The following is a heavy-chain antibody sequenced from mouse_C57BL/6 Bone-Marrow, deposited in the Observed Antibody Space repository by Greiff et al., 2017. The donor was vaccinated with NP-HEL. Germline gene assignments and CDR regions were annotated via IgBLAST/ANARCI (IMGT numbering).Heavy chain of an antibody. D-gene: IGHD1-1*01. CDR2: IDPSDSYT. CDR3: AGGSRGFAY. CDR1: GYTFTSYW. J-gene: IGHJ3*01. Sequence: QVQLQQPGAELVMPGASVKLSCKASGYTFTSYWMHWVKPRPGQGLEWIGEIDPSDSYTNYNQKFKGKSTLTVDKSSSTAYMQLSSLTSEDSAVYYCAGGSRGFAYWGQGTLVTVSA. V-gene: IGHV1-69*01.